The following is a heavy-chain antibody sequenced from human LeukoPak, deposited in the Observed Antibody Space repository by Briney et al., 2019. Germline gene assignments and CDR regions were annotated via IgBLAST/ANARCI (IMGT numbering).Heavy chain of an antibody. V-gene: IGHV4-34*01. D-gene: IGHD3-10*01. CDR2: INHSGST. Sequence: SETLSLTCAVYGGSFSGYYWSWIRHPPGKGLEWIGEINHSGSTNYNPSLKSRVTISVDTSKNQFSLKLSSVTAADTAVYYCAVGSGSTLDYWGQGTLVTVSS. CDR3: AVGSGSTLDY. J-gene: IGHJ4*02. CDR1: GGSFSGYY.